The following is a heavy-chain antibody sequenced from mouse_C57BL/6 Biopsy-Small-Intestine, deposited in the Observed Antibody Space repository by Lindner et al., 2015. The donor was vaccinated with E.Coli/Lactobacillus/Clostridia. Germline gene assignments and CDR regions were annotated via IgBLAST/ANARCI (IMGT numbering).Heavy chain of an antibody. D-gene: IGHD5-1*01. Sequence: VQLQESGPELVKPGASVKMSCKASGYSFTGHNMHWVKQSHGKSLEWIGYIDPYNGATSYNQKFKGKATLTVDKSSSTAYMELNSVTSEDSAVYFCARGSNYFDYWGQGTTLTVSS. V-gene: IGHV1S135*01. CDR3: ARGSNYFDY. CDR2: IDPYNGAT. J-gene: IGHJ2*01. CDR1: GYSFTGHN.